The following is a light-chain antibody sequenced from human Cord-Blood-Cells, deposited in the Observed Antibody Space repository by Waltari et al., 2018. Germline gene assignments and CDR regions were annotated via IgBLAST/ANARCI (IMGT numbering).Light chain of an antibody. CDR1: QSVSSY. CDR2: DAS. CDR3: QQRSNWPPS. J-gene: IGKJ2*03. V-gene: IGKV3-11*01. Sequence: EIVLTQSPATLSLSPGERATLSCRASQSVSSYLAWYQQKPGQGPRLLIYDASNRATGIPARFSGSGSGTDFTLTIRILEPEDFAVYYCQQRSNWPPSFGQGTKLEIK.